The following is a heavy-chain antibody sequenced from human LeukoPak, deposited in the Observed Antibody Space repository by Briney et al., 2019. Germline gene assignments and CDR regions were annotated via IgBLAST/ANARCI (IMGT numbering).Heavy chain of an antibody. CDR3: AKENYYYGMDV. CDR1: GFTFSSYS. CDR2: ISSSSSYI. V-gene: IGHV3-21*04. Sequence: GGSLRLSCAASGFTFSSYSMSWVRQAPGKGLEWVSSISSSSSYIYYADSVKGRFTISRDNAKNSLYLQMNSLRAEDTALYYCAKENYYYGMDVWGQGTTVTVSS. J-gene: IGHJ6*02.